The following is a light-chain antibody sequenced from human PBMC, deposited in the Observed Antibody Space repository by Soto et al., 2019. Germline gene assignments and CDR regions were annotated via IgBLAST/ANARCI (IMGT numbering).Light chain of an antibody. CDR3: HQYHSTPQT. V-gene: IGKV4-1*01. J-gene: IGKJ1*01. Sequence: DIVMTQSPDSLAVSLGERATINCKSSQSVLYSSNNRNYLAWYQQKPGQPPKVLIYWASTRESGVPTRFTGSGSGTDFTLTISSLQAEDVAVYYCHQYHSTPQTSGQGTKVEIK. CDR1: QSVLYSSNNRNY. CDR2: WAS.